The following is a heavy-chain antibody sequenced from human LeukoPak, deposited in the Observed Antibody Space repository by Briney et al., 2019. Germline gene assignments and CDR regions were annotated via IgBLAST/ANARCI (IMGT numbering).Heavy chain of an antibody. CDR1: GGSFSGYY. D-gene: IGHD3-10*01. Sequence: SETLSLTCAVYGGSFSGYYWSWIRQPPGKGLEWIGEINHSGSTNYNPSLKSRVTISVDTSKNQFSLKLSSVTAADTAVYYCARRGTMVRGYYYYYMDVWGKGTTVTISS. CDR2: INHSGST. V-gene: IGHV4-34*01. J-gene: IGHJ6*03. CDR3: ARRGTMVRGYYYYYMDV.